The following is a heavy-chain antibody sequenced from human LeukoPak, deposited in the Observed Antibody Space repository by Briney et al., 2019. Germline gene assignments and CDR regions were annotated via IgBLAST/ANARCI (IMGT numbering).Heavy chain of an antibody. J-gene: IGHJ4*02. Sequence: SGPTLVKPTRTLTLTCTFSGFSLSSTGVAVVWIHQPPGKALEWLAVHYWNNDKSYSPSLQKRLTITNDTSKNQVVLTMTDMDPVDTATYFCAHKGRGSGSYTMWGQGTLVTVSS. V-gene: IGHV2-5*01. CDR2: HYWNNDK. D-gene: IGHD3-10*01. CDR1: GFSLSSTGVA. CDR3: AHKGRGSGSYTM.